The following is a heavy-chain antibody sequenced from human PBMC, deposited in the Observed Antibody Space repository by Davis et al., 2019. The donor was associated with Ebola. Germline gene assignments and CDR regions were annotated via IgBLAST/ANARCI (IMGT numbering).Heavy chain of an antibody. V-gene: IGHV3-21*01. CDR2: ISSSSSYI. Sequence: LSLTCAASGFTFSSYSMNWVRQAPGKGLEWVSSISSSSSYIYYADSVKGRFTISRDNAKNSLYLQMNSLRAEDTAVYYCARDRCSSTSCPLVYYYYYGMDVWGQGTTVTVSS. D-gene: IGHD2-2*01. CDR1: GFTFSSYS. CDR3: ARDRCSSTSCPLVYYYYYGMDV. J-gene: IGHJ6*02.